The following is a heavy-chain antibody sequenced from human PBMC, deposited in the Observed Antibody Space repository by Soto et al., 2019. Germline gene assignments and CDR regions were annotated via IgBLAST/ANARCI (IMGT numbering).Heavy chain of an antibody. CDR2: ISAYNGNT. CDR1: GYTCTSYG. CDR3: AKDRKGDFWSGYYEGALDI. V-gene: IGHV1-18*04. Sequence: ASVKVSCKASGYTCTSYGISWVRQAPGQGLEWMGWISAYNGNTNYAQKLQGRVTMTTDTSTSTAYMELRSLRSDDTAVYYCAKDRKGDFWSGYYEGALDIWGQGTMVTI. D-gene: IGHD3-3*01. J-gene: IGHJ3*02.